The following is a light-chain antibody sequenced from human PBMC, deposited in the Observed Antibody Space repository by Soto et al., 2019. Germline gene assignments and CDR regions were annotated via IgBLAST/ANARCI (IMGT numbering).Light chain of an antibody. J-gene: IGLJ1*01. V-gene: IGLV2-14*01. CDR2: EVN. CDR1: SSDIGAYNY. CDR3: SSFTTSSTYV. Sequence: QSVLTQPASVSGSPGQSITISCTGTSSDIGAYNYVSWYQQYPDRAPKLMIYEVNNRPSGVSNRFSGSKSGNTASLTISGLQAEDEADYYCSSFTTSSTYVVGAGTNVTVL.